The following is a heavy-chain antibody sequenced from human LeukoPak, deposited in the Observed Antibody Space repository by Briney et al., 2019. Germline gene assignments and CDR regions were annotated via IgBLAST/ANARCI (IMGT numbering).Heavy chain of an antibody. D-gene: IGHD6-13*01. CDR2: IYHSGST. J-gene: IGHJ4*02. Sequence: SETLSLTCAVSGYSISSGYYWGWIRQPPGKGLEWIGSIYHSGSTYYNPSLKSRVTIPVDTSKNQFSLKLSSVTAADTAVYYCARGSSSSWYEIDYWGQGTLVTVSS. V-gene: IGHV4-38-2*01. CDR3: ARGSSSSWYEIDY. CDR1: GYSISSGYY.